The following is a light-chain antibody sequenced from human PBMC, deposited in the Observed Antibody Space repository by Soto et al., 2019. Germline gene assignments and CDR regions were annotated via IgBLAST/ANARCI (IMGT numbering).Light chain of an antibody. Sequence: QSVLTQPPSASGSPGQSVTISCTGTSSDVGAYDYVSWYQQHPGKAPKLMIYEINKRPSGVPDRFPGSKSGNTASLTVSGLQAEDEADYYCSSFAGSNNFPDVFGPGTKVTVL. J-gene: IGLJ1*01. CDR2: EIN. CDR3: SSFAGSNNFPDV. V-gene: IGLV2-8*01. CDR1: SSDVGAYDY.